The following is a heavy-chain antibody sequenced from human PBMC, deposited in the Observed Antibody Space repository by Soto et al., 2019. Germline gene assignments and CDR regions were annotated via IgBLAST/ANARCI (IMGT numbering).Heavy chain of an antibody. CDR3: ARGDYAKAFDI. D-gene: IGHD2-2*01. Sequence: QVQLQESGPGLVKPSDTLSLICAVSGYSISSSNWWGSIRQPPGKGLEWIGNIYYSGSAYYNPSLKSRVTMSVDTSKNQFSLKLTSVTAVDTAVYYCARGDYAKAFDIWGQGTTVTVSS. V-gene: IGHV4-28*03. CDR1: GYSISSSNW. J-gene: IGHJ3*02. CDR2: IYYSGSA.